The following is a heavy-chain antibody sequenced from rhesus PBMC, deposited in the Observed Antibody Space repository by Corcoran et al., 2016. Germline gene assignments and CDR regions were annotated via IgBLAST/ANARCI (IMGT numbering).Heavy chain of an antibody. CDR1: GYSFTSYW. CDR3: AKDRNWNYGLDS. V-gene: IGHV5-20*01. J-gene: IGHJ6*01. Sequence: EVQLVQSGAEVKRPGESLKISCKTSGYSFTSYWISWVRQMPRKGLEWMGGIDPIDSDTRYNPTFQGQFTISADKSISTAYLQWSRLKASDTATYYCAKDRNWNYGLDSWGQGVVVTVSS. D-gene: IGHD1-26*01. CDR2: IDPIDSDT.